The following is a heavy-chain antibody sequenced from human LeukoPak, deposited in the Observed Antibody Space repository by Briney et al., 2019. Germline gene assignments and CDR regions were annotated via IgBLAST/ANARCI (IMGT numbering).Heavy chain of an antibody. Sequence: PGGSLRLSCAASGFTFSSYSMNWVRQAPGKGLEWVSSISSSSSYIYYADSVKGRFTISRDNGKNSLYLQMNSLRAEDTAVYYCARDGALNSSGWKDYYYGMDVWGQGTTVTVSS. CDR3: ARDGALNSSGWKDYYYGMDV. D-gene: IGHD6-19*01. CDR1: GFTFSSYS. CDR2: ISSSSSYI. V-gene: IGHV3-21*01. J-gene: IGHJ6*02.